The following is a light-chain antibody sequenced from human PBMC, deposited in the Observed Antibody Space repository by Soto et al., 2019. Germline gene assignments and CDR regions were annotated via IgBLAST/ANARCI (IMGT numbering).Light chain of an antibody. Sequence: EIGLTQSPGTLSLSPGERATLACRASQRVSSSYLAWYQQKRDQAPRLLTDGASSMDTGIPDRFSGSGSGTDLPLTISSLEPDDVAVYYCQQYGSTLPTFGQGT. V-gene: IGKV3-20*01. CDR1: QRVSSSY. CDR3: QQYGSTLPT. CDR2: GAS. J-gene: IGKJ1*01.